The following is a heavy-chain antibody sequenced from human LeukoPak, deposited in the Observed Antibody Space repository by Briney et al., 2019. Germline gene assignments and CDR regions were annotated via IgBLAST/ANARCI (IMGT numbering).Heavy chain of an antibody. CDR2: VWYDGTNK. CDR3: AKSHSNSWLYFDS. V-gene: IGHV3-33*06. J-gene: IGHJ4*02. D-gene: IGHD6-13*01. Sequence: PGRSLRLSCAASGFTFSTYGMHWVRQAPGKGLEWVAVVWYDGTNKFYADSVQGRFTISRDISKNTLYLQMNSLRAEDTAVYYCAKSHSNSWLYFDSWGQGTLVTVSS. CDR1: GFTFSTYG.